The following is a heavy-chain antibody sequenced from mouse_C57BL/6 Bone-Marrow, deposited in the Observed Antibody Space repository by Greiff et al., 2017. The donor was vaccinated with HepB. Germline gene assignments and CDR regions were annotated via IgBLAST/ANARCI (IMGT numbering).Heavy chain of an antibody. CDR3: ASPSCPSWFAY. J-gene: IGHJ3*01. CDR1: GFTFSSYG. Sequence: EVKLMESGGDLVKPGGSLKLSCAASGFTFSSYGMSWVRQTPDKRLEWVATISSGGSYTYYPDSVKGRFTISRDNAKNTLYLQMSSLKSEDTAMYYCASPSCPSWFAYWGQGTLVTVSA. V-gene: IGHV5-6*01. CDR2: ISSGGSYT.